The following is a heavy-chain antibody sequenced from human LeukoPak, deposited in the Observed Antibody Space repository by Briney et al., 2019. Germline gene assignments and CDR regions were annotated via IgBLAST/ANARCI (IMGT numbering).Heavy chain of an antibody. J-gene: IGHJ6*02. Sequence: GGSLRLSCAASGFTFSDYYMSWIRQAPGKGLEWISKISSSGRTIYYADSVKGRFTISRDNAKKSLFLQMDSLTAEDTAVYYCARADFDSGGYYPDPRWNYYYGMDIWGQGTTVTVSS. CDR2: ISSSGRTI. D-gene: IGHD3-22*01. V-gene: IGHV3-11*01. CDR3: ARADFDSGGYYPDPRWNYYYGMDI. CDR1: GFTFSDYY.